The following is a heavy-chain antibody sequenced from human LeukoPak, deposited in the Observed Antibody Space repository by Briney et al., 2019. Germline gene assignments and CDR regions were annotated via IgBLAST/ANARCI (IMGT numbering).Heavy chain of an antibody. CDR3: ANLDV. J-gene: IGHJ6*02. CDR2: ISGGGGST. CDR1: GFSFGSYA. Sequence: PGGSLRLSCAASGFSFGSYAMNWVRQAPGKGLEWVSAISGGGGSTSYADSVKGRFTISRDNSRNTLFLQMSSLRAEDTAVYYCANLDVWGQGTTVTVSS. V-gene: IGHV3-23*01.